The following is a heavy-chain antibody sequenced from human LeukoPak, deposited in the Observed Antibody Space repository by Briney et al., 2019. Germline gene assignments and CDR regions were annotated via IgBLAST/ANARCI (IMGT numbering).Heavy chain of an antibody. J-gene: IGHJ4*02. V-gene: IGHV4-59*01. D-gene: IGHD3-10*01. Sequence: SETLSLTCTVSGGSINDASWNWIRQPPGQGLEWIGYIYHSGGTNYNPSLKSRVTISLDTSRNQFSLKLSSVTAADTAVYYCARVGTYYRSLDSWGQGTLITVSS. CDR1: GGSINDAS. CDR3: ARVGTYYRSLDS. CDR2: IYHSGGT.